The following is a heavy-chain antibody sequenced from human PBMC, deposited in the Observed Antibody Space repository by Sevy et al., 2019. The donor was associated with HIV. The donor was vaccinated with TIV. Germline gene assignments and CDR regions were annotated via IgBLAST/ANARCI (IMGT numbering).Heavy chain of an antibody. CDR3: TTGTYYYDSSGYSGNY. Sequence: GGSLRLSCAASGFTFSNAWMSWVRQAPGKGLEWVGRIKSKTDGGTTDYAAPVKGRFTISSDDSKNTLYLQMNSLKTEETAVYYCTTGTYYYDSSGYSGNYWGQGTLVTVSS. CDR2: IKSKTDGGTT. J-gene: IGHJ4*02. V-gene: IGHV3-15*01. CDR1: GFTFSNAW. D-gene: IGHD3-22*01.